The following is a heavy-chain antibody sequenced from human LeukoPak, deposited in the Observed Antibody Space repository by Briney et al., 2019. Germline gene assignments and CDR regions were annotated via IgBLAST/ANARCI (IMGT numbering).Heavy chain of an antibody. V-gene: IGHV4-59*12. CDR1: GVSITTYY. Sequence: SETLSLTCTVSGVSITTYYWNWVRQPPGKGLEWIGHMFYSGTTSYNPSLKSRVAISVDTSKNQFSLKLSSVTAADTAVYYCACSPPRYSSSPVYYYYYYMDVWGKGTTVTVSS. J-gene: IGHJ6*03. CDR2: MFYSGTT. CDR3: ACSPPRYSSSPVYYYYYYMDV. D-gene: IGHD6-6*01.